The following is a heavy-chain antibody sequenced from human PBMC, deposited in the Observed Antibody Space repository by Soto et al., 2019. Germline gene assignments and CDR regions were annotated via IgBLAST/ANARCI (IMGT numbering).Heavy chain of an antibody. J-gene: IGHJ4*02. CDR2: MNPNSGNT. CDR1: GYTFTSYD. CDR3: ARDLGITGTYGTQEYYFDY. D-gene: IGHD1-20*01. V-gene: IGHV1-8*01. Sequence: ASVKVSCKASGYTFTSYDINWVRQATGQGLEWMGWMNPNSGNTDYAQKFQGRVTMTRNTSISTAYMELSRLRSDDTAVYYCARDLGITGTYGTQEYYFDYWGQGTLVTVSS.